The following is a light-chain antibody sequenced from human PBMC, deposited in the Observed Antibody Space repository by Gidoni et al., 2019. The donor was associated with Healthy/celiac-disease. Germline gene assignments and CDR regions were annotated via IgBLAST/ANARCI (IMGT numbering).Light chain of an antibody. CDR2: QDS. V-gene: IGLV3-1*01. CDR1: KLGDKY. CDR3: QAWDSSTGRV. Sequence: SYELTKPPPVSAPPGQTAISICSGDKLGDKYACWYQQKPGQSPVLVIYQDSKRPSGIPERFPGSNSGNTATLTISGTQAMDEADYYRQAWDSSTGRVFGGGTKLTVL. J-gene: IGLJ2*01.